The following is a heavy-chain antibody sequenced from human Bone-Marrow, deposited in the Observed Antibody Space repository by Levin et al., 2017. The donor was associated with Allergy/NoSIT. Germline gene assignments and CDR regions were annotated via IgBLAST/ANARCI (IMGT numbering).Heavy chain of an antibody. J-gene: IGHJ6*02. CDR2: ISGSGGST. V-gene: IGHV3-23*01. Sequence: GESLKISCAASGFTFSSYAMSWVRQAPGKGLEWVSAISGSGGSTYYADSVKGRFTISRDNSKNTLYLQMNSLRAEDTAVYYCASFGYSTERNYYYYYGMDVWGQGTTVTVSS. CDR3: ASFGYSTERNYYYYYGMDV. D-gene: IGHD4-11*01. CDR1: GFTFSSYA.